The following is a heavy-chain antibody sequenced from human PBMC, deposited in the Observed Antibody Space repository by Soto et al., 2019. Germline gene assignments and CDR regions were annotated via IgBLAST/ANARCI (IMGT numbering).Heavy chain of an antibody. D-gene: IGHD2-15*01. V-gene: IGHV3-23*01. Sequence: PGGSLRLSCAASGFTFSSYAMSWVRQAPGKGLEWVSAISGSGGSTYYADSVKGRFTISRDNSKNTLYLQMNSLRAEDTAVYYCAKDHLAGYCSGGSCYPFDPWCQGTLVTVSS. CDR1: GFTFSSYA. CDR2: ISGSGGST. J-gene: IGHJ5*02. CDR3: AKDHLAGYCSGGSCYPFDP.